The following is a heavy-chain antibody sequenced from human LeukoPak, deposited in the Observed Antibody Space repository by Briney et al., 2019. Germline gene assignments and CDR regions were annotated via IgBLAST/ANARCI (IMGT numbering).Heavy chain of an antibody. J-gene: IGHJ5*02. D-gene: IGHD6-19*01. V-gene: IGHV3-30-3*01. CDR1: GFTFSSYA. CDR3: ARDQIAVAGSDWFDP. Sequence: GGSLRLSCAASGFTFSSYAMHWVRQAPGKGLEWVAVISYDGSNKYYADSVKGRFTISRDNSKNTLYLQVNSLRAEDTAVYYCARDQIAVAGSDWFDPWGQGTLVTVSS. CDR2: ISYDGSNK.